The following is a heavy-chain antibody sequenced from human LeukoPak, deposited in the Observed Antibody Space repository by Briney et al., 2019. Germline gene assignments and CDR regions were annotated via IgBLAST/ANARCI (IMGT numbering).Heavy chain of an antibody. CDR2: ISYDGSNK. Sequence: PGGSLRLSCAASGFTFSSYGMHWVRQAPGKGLEWVAVISYDGSNKYYADSVKGRFTISRDNSKNTLYLQMNSLRAEDTAVYYCAKDVNYGDSPDDYYYGMDVWGQGTTVTVSS. D-gene: IGHD4-17*01. CDR3: AKDVNYGDSPDDYYYGMDV. J-gene: IGHJ6*02. CDR1: GFTFSSYG. V-gene: IGHV3-30*18.